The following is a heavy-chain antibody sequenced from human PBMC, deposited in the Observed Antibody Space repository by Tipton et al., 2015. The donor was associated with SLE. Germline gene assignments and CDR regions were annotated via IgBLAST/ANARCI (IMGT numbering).Heavy chain of an antibody. CDR2: IKQDGSEK. CDR1: GFTFTSYW. D-gene: IGHD6-19*01. V-gene: IGHV3-7*01. Sequence: SLRLSCAASGFTFTSYWMSWVRQAPGKGLEWVANIKQDGSEKNYVDSVKGRFTISRDNVQNAVNLQMNSLRVEDTAIYYCAREASGWFGHWGQGTLVTVSS. CDR3: AREASGWFGH. J-gene: IGHJ5*02.